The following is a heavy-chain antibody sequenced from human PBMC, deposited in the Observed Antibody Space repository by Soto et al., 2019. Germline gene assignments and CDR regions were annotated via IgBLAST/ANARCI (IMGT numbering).Heavy chain of an antibody. CDR1: GYTFTDYW. V-gene: IGHV5-51*01. CDR3: ASQKTVIRGPLSSNWCDR. J-gene: IGHJ5*02. D-gene: IGHD1-1*01. CDR2: IYPGDSDT. Sequence: PGESLKISCKGYGYTFTDYWIGWVRQMPGKGLELIGLIYPGDSDTRYSPSFQGRVTISADKSISTAFLQWSSLRASDTAMYYCASQKTVIRGPLSSNWCDRWGQRTLVTGSS.